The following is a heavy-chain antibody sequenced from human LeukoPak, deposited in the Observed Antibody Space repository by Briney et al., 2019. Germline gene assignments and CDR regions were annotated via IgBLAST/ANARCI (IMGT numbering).Heavy chain of an antibody. CDR1: GFTFSNYA. V-gene: IGHV3-23*01. CDR3: AKDRGWQDAFDI. CDR2: ICAGGGST. J-gene: IGHJ3*02. Sequence: GGSLRLSCAASGFTFSNYAMSWVRQAPGKGLEWVSAICAGGGSTYYADSVKGRFTISRDNSKNTLYLQMNSLRAEDTAVYHCAKDRGWQDAFDIWGQGTMVTVSS. D-gene: IGHD3-10*01.